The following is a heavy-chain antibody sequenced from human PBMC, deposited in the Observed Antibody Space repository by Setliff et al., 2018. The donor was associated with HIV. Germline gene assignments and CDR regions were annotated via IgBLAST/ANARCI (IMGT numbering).Heavy chain of an antibody. CDR2: INHSGST. CDR1: GGSFSGYY. V-gene: IGHV4-34*01. CDR3: ARSPRGDYCSSTSCSYDY. D-gene: IGHD2-2*01. Sequence: PSETLSLTCAVYGGSFSGYYWSWIRQPPGKGLEWIGEINHSGSTNYNPSLKSRVTISVDTSKNQFSLKLSSVTAADTAVYYCARSPRGDYCSSTSCSYDYWGQGTLVTVSS. J-gene: IGHJ4*02.